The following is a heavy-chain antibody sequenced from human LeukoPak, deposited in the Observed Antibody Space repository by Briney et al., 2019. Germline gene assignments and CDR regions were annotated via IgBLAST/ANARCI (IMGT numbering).Heavy chain of an antibody. CDR1: GYTFTGYY. D-gene: IGHD3-10*01. J-gene: IGHJ4*02. CDR3: ARVRWFGESYYFDY. CDR2: INPNSGGT. V-gene: IGHV1-2*02. Sequence: GASVKVSCKASGYTFTGYYMHWVRQAPGQGLEWMGWINPNSGGTNYAQKFQGRVTMTRDTSISTAYMELSRLRSDDTVVYYCARVRWFGESYYFDYWGQGTLVTVSS.